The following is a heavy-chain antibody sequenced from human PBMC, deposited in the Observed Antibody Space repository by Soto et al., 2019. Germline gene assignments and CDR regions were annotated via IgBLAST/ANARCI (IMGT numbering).Heavy chain of an antibody. CDR3: AGITMVRGDFWFDP. CDR2: IYTSGST. Sequence: PSETLSLTCTVSGGSISSYYWSWIRQPAGKGLEWIGRIYTSGSTNYNPSLKSRVTMSVDTSKNQFSLKLSSVTAADTAVYYCAGITMVRGDFWFDPWGQGTLATVSS. J-gene: IGHJ5*02. V-gene: IGHV4-4*07. CDR1: GGSISSYY. D-gene: IGHD3-10*01.